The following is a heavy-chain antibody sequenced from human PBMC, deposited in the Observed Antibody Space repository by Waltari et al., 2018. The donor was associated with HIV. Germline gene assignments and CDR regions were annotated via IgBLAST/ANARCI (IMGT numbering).Heavy chain of an antibody. CDR2: LYYSGRP. CDR1: GGSISSSTYY. V-gene: IGHV4-39*01. CDR3: TRLSIVVVTAIDF. Sequence: QLQLQVSGPGLVKPSETLSFTCTVPGGSISSSTYYWGWVRQPTGKGLACCGNLYYSGRPSDNPSLMRRVTISVYTSKNQFSLKLRSVTAADTAVYYCTRLSIVVVTAIDFWGQGTLVTVSS. J-gene: IGHJ4*02. D-gene: IGHD2-21*02.